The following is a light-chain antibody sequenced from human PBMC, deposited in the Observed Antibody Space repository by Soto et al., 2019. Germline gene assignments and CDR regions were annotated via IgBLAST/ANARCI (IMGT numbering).Light chain of an antibody. Sequence: DIQMTQSPSSLSASVGDRVTITCRASQGISSYLNWYQQKPGKAPKLLIYAASSLQSGVPSRFSGSGSGPDFTLTINILQPEDFATYYCQQSYSTPITFGQGTRLEIK. J-gene: IGKJ5*01. CDR1: QGISSY. CDR3: QQSYSTPIT. V-gene: IGKV1-39*01. CDR2: AAS.